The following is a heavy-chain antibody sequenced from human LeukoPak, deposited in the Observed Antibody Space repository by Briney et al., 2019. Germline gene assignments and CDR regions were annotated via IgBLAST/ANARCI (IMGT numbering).Heavy chain of an antibody. CDR2: IYPGDSDT. CDR3: ARRGYNGNFLGY. CDR1: GYTFTNYW. Sequence: VESLKISCTGSGYTFTNYWIGWVRQMPGKGLEWMGIIYPGDSDTRYSPSFHDQVTISADKSITTAYLQWSSLKASDTAMYYCARRGYNGNFLGYWGQKTVDRVFS. V-gene: IGHV5-51*01. D-gene: IGHD5-24*01. J-gene: IGHJ4*02.